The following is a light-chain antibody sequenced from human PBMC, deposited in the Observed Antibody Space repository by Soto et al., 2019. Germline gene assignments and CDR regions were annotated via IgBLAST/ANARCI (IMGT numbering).Light chain of an antibody. CDR3: QQYDTSPRT. CDR1: KSLRTNS. Sequence: MGWMSYPGTLFLSLRERDTLSCRASKSLRTNSLAWYQQKPGQAPRLLISGVYSRAAGIPDRFSGSASGTDYTLTISRLEPEDFAVYYCQQYDTSPRTFAQGTKVDIK. CDR2: GVY. J-gene: IGKJ1*01. V-gene: IGKV3-20*01.